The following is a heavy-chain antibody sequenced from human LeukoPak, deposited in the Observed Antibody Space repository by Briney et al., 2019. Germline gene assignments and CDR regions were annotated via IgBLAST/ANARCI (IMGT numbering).Heavy chain of an antibody. D-gene: IGHD6-13*01. CDR1: GFTFPNAW. J-gene: IGHJ5*02. V-gene: IGHV3-15*01. CDR2: IKSRTDGGTT. Sequence: GGSLRLSCAASGFTFPNAWMSWLRQAPGKGLEWVGHIKSRTDGGTTDYAAPVKGRFTISRDDSENTLYLQMNSLKTEDTAVYYCATPGRIPEAANWFDPWGQGTLVAVSS. CDR3: ATPGRIPEAANWFDP.